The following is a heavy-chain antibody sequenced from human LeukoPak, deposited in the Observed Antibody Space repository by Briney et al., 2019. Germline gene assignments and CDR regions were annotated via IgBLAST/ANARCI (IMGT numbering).Heavy chain of an antibody. CDR3: ARTTTGYYNYFDP. CDR2: IYFSGST. J-gene: IGHJ5*02. D-gene: IGHD2-15*01. CDR1: GDSIRSYY. V-gene: IGHV4-59*01. Sequence: SETLSLTCTVSGDSIRSYYWSWVRQPPGKGLEWIGYIYFSGSTNYSPSLKSRVTISLDTSKTQFSLDLSSVTAADTAMYYCARTTTGYYNYFDPWGQGTLVTVSS.